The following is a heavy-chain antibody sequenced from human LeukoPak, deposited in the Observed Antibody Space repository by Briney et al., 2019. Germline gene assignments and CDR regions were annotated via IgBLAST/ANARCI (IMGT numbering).Heavy chain of an antibody. Sequence: GSSVKVSCKASGGTFTSYTISWVRQAPGQGLEWMGRIIPILGIANYAQKFQGRVTITADKSTSTAYMELSRLRSEDTAVYYCARLGVGSSTRPYYYYMDVWGKGTTVTVSS. V-gene: IGHV1-69*02. D-gene: IGHD2-2*01. CDR1: GGTFTSYT. CDR2: IIPILGIA. CDR3: ARLGVGSSTRPYYYYMDV. J-gene: IGHJ6*03.